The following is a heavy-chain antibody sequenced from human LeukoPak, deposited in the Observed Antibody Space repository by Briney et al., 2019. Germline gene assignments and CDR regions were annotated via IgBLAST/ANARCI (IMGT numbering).Heavy chain of an antibody. D-gene: IGHD2-21*02. CDR1: TFPFNTYA. CDR2: ISFDGNTI. Sequence: GGSLRLSCAASTFPFNTYAMHWFRQAPGKGLEWVAVISFDGNTIYYAESVKGRFTISRDNSKNTLYLQMNSLRAEDTAVYYCAKQGPARIPIVVVTAMAHWGQGTLVTVSS. CDR3: AKQGPARIPIVVVTAMAH. J-gene: IGHJ4*02. V-gene: IGHV3-30-3*02.